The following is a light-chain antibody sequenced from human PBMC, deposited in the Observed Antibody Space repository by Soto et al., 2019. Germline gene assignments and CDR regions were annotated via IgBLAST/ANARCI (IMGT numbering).Light chain of an antibody. Sequence: QSVLTQPASVSGSPGQLXTISCTGTSSDVGGYNYVSWYQQHPGKAPKLMIYGVSNRPSGVSDRFSGSKSGNTASLTISGLQAEDEADYYCSSYTSSNTPXYVFGTGTKVTVL. J-gene: IGLJ1*01. CDR2: GVS. V-gene: IGLV2-14*01. CDR1: SSDVGGYNY. CDR3: SSYTSSNTPXYV.